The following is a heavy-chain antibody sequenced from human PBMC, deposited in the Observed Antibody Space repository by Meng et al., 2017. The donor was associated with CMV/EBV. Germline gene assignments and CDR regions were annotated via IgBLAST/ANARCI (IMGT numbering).Heavy chain of an antibody. J-gene: IGHJ6*02. V-gene: IGHV3-20*04. CDR1: GFTFDDYA. Sequence: GGSLRLSCAASGFTFDDYAMHWVRQAPGKGLEWVSGINWNGGSTGYADSVKGRFTISRDNAKNSLYLQMNSLRAEDTAVYYCARDGLECSSTSCDYYYYYGMDVWGQGTTVTVSS. CDR3: ARDGLECSSTSCDYYYYYGMDV. D-gene: IGHD2-2*01. CDR2: INWNGGST.